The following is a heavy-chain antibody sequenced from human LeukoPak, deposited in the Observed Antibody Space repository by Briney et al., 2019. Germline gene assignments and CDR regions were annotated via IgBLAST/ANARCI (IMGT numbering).Heavy chain of an antibody. D-gene: IGHD4-17*01. CDR2: IHYSGST. Sequence: SETLSLTCTVSGGSISSYYWSWIRQPPGKGLEWIGYIHYSGSTNYNPSLKSRVTISVDTSKNQFSLKLSSVTAADTAVYYCARGPWRDYGDFAWDYWGQGTLVTVSS. V-gene: IGHV4-59*01. J-gene: IGHJ4*02. CDR1: GGSISSYY. CDR3: ARGPWRDYGDFAWDY.